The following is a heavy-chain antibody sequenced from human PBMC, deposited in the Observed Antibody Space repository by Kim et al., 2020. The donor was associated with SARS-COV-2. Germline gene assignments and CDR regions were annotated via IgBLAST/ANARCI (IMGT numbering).Heavy chain of an antibody. CDR3: ARDGDDSSGRIWFDP. V-gene: IGHV4-59*01. J-gene: IGHJ5*02. Sequence: PALKSRVTISVDTSKKQFSLKLSSVTAADTAVYYCARDGDDSSGRIWFDPWGQGTLVTVSS. D-gene: IGHD3-22*01.